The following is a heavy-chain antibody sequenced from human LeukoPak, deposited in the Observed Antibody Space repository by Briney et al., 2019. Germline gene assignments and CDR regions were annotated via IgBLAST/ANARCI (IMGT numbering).Heavy chain of an antibody. CDR1: GGSISSYY. Sequence: SETLSLTCTVSGGSISSYYWSWIRQPPGKGLEWIGYIYYSGSTNYNPSLKSRVTISVDTSKNQFSLKLSSVTAADTAVYYCARGTTYYYYYMDVWGKGTTVTVSS. V-gene: IGHV4-59*01. J-gene: IGHJ6*03. D-gene: IGHD1-26*01. CDR2: IYYSGST. CDR3: ARGTTYYYYYMDV.